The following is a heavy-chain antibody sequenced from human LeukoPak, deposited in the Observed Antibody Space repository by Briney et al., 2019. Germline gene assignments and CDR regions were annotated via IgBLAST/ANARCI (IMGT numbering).Heavy chain of an antibody. V-gene: IGHV3-74*01. D-gene: IGHD2-2*01. CDR3: ARDRAYQLDY. CDR1: GLTFSSYR. CDR2: IKREGSRP. J-gene: IGHJ4*02. Sequence: GGSLRLSCAATGLTFSSYRMHWVGQAPGRGLVWVSRIKREGSRPSYADSVKGRFTISRDNAKNTLYLQMNSLGAEDTAVYYCARDRAYQLDYWGQGTLVTVSS.